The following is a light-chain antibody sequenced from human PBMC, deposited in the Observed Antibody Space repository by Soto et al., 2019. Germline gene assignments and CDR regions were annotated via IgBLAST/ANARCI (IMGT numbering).Light chain of an antibody. CDR3: TSYTSSSTLL. CDR2: EVS. Sequence: QSVLTQPASVSGSPGQSITISCTGTSSDVGGYNYVSWYQQHPGKAPKLIIYEVSYRPSGISYRVSGSKSGNTASLTISGLRAEDEADYYCTSYTSSSTLLFGGGTKLTVL. V-gene: IGLV2-14*01. CDR1: SSDVGGYNY. J-gene: IGLJ3*02.